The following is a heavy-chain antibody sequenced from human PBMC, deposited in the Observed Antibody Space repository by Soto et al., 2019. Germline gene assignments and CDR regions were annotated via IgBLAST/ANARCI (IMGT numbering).Heavy chain of an antibody. CDR1: GGSFSGYY. CDR3: ARSMVRYFDWSAGYYYIDV. V-gene: IGHV4-34*01. Sequence: QVQLQQWGAGLLKPSETLSLTCAVYGGSFSGYYWSWIRQPPGKGLEWIGEISHSGSTNYNPSLKSRVTISVDTSKNQFSLKLSSVTAADTAVYYCARSMVRYFDWSAGYYYIDVWGKGTTVTVSS. CDR2: ISHSGST. D-gene: IGHD3-9*01. J-gene: IGHJ6*03.